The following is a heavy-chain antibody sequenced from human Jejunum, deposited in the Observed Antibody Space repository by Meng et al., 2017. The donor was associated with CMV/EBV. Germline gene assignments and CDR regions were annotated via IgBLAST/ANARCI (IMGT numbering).Heavy chain of an antibody. V-gene: IGHV1-18*01. Sequence: VQRVQYGADRKKPGASMKVSCKASGYIFTNYDISWVRQAPGQGLEWMGWISVKNGEAKYPQNFQGRVTMTTDTTTSTAYMELRSLTSDDTAVYYCARYVPNGSFWYFDFWGRGTLVTVSS. D-gene: IGHD6-13*01. CDR2: ISVKNGEA. J-gene: IGHJ2*01. CDR1: GYIFTNYD. CDR3: ARYVPNGSFWYFDF.